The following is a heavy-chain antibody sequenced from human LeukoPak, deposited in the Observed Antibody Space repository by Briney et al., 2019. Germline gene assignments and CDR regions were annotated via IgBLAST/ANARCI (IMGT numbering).Heavy chain of an antibody. V-gene: IGHV3-33*01. CDR1: GFIFSHYV. Sequence: AGGSLRLSSAASGFIFSHYVMHWVRQAPGKGLEWVAVIWSDGSNRFYAGSVKGRFTISRDNSQNTVFLQMNSLRVEDTAMYYCARDAQRGFDYSNSLEYWGHGTLVTVSS. CDR2: IWSDGSNR. J-gene: IGHJ4*01. D-gene: IGHD4-11*01. CDR3: ARDAQRGFDYSNSLEY.